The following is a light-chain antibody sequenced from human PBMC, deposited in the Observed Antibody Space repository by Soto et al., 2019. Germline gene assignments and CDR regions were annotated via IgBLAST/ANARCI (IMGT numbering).Light chain of an antibody. Sequence: QSALTQPPSASGSPGQSVTISCTGTSSDVGGYNYVSWYQQHPGKAPKLMIYEVSKRPSGVPDRFSGSKSGNTASLTVSGLQAEDEADYYCRSYAGSNNFVFGGGTKLTVL. CDR3: RSYAGSNNFV. J-gene: IGLJ2*01. CDR2: EVS. CDR1: SSDVGGYNY. V-gene: IGLV2-8*01.